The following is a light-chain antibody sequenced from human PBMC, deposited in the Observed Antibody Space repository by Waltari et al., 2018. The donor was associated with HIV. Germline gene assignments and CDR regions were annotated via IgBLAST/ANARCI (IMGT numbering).Light chain of an antibody. V-gene: IGLV3-21*04. Sequence: SYVLAQPPSVSVAPGTTARITCGGNDVGSKSVHWYQQKPGQAPGVVIYYDSDRPPGIPERFAGSNSGKPATLTIRRVEAGDEADYYCQGWDSSSEAYVFGTGTKVTVL. CDR1: DVGSKS. J-gene: IGLJ1*01. CDR3: QGWDSSSEAYV. CDR2: YDS.